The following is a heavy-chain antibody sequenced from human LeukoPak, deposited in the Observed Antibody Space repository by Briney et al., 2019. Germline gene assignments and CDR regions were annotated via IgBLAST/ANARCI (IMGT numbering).Heavy chain of an antibody. J-gene: IGHJ6*03. CDR3: ARALYFGELGYYYMEL. Sequence: NPSETLSLTCTVSGDSISSYSWTWIRQPAGKGLEWIGRLYTSGITHYNPSLKSRVTMSVDTSKNQFSLMLTSLTAADTAVYYCARALYFGELGYYYMELWTKGTTVTVSS. V-gene: IGHV4-4*07. CDR1: GDSISSYS. CDR2: LYTSGIT. D-gene: IGHD3-10*01.